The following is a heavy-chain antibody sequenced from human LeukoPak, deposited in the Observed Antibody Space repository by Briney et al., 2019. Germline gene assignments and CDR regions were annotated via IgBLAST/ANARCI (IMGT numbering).Heavy chain of an antibody. CDR1: GFTFSNFV. D-gene: IGHD4-11*01. CDR3: GREGGNYVYDY. CDR2: ISPDGTSK. J-gene: IGHJ4*02. V-gene: IGHV3-30-3*01. Sequence: GGSLRLSCAASGFTFSNFVMHWVRQAPGKGLEWVASISPDGTSKYYADSVKGRFTVSRDNSKNTLYLQVNSLRADDTAVFYCGREGGNYVYDYWGQGTLVTVSS.